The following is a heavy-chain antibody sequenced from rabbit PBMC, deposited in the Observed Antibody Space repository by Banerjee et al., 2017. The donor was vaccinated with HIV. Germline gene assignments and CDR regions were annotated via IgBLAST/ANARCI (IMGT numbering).Heavy chain of an antibody. CDR3: MRGFVANGDPCL. CDR1: GFSFSSGYW. J-gene: IGHJ4*01. D-gene: IGHD2-1*01. Sequence: EESGGDLVKPEGSLTLTCTASGFSFSSGYWSCWVRQAPGKGLEWIACIDTGSGSTYYASWAKGRFTISKTSSTTVTLQVTSLTAADTATYFCMRGFVANGDPCLWGPGTLVTVS. CDR2: IDTGSGST. V-gene: IGHV1S45*01.